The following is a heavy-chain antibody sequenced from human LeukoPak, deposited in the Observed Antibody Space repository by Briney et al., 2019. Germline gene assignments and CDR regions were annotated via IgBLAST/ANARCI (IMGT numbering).Heavy chain of an antibody. CDR2: ISGSGGNS. V-gene: IGHV3-23*01. CDR1: GFTVSSNS. CDR3: AKERQGGNSYGDEAFYFGY. Sequence: GGSLRLSCTVSGFTVSSNSMSWVRQAPGKGLEWVSGISGSGGNSYYADSVKGRFTISRDNSKNTLLLQMHSLKAEDTAIYYCAKERQGGNSYGDEAFYFGYWGQGTLVTVSS. J-gene: IGHJ4*02. D-gene: IGHD4-23*01.